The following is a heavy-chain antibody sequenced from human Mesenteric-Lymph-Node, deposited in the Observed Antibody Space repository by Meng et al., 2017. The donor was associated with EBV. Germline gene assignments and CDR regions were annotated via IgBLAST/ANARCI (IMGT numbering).Heavy chain of an antibody. J-gene: IGHJ4*02. Sequence: GEKVKETGEVKSNCFRGAGNTCTIYGVGSVPQLPEEGVEWMGIIYPGESDTSNSPSFQGQTTTTADKSISIAYLQWSSLKASDTVLYCGARQQGNSGGDYWGQGTLVTVSS. D-gene: IGHD4-23*01. CDR1: GNTCTIYG. V-gene: IGHV5-51*01. CDR2: IYPGESDT. CDR3: ARQQGNSGGDY.